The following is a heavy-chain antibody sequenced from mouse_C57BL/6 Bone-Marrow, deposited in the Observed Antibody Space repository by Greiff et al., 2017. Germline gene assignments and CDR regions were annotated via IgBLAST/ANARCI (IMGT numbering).Heavy chain of an antibody. D-gene: IGHD3-2*02. J-gene: IGHJ3*01. V-gene: IGHV5-4*01. CDR2: ISAGGSYT. Sequence: VQLKEPGGGLVKPGGSLKLSCAASGFTFSSYAMSWVRQTPEQRLEWVATISAGGSYTYYPDNVKGRFTISRDNAKNNLYLQMSHLKSEDTAMYYCARDGRQLRLLFAYWGQGTLVTVSA. CDR1: GFTFSSYA. CDR3: ARDGRQLRLLFAY.